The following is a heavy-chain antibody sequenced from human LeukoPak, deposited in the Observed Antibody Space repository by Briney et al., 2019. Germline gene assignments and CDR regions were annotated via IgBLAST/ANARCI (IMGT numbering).Heavy chain of an antibody. D-gene: IGHD2-2*01. Sequence: GGSLRLSCAASGFAFDDYAMHWVRQAPGKGLEWVSLISWDGGSTYYADSVKGRFTISRDNSKNSLYLQKNSLRSEDTALYYCASLGYCSSTSCYGAFDIWGQGTMVTVSS. V-gene: IGHV3-43D*04. CDR2: ISWDGGST. J-gene: IGHJ3*02. CDR3: ASLGYCSSTSCYGAFDI. CDR1: GFAFDDYA.